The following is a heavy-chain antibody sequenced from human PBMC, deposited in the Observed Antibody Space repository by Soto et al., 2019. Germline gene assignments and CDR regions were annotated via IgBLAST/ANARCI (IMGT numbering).Heavy chain of an antibody. CDR1: GYSFTSYW. D-gene: IGHD3-10*01. J-gene: IGHJ4*02. CDR2: IYPGDSDT. Sequence: VDSLKISCKGSGYSFTSYWICWVRQMLGKGLEWMGIIYPGDSDTRYSPSIQGQVTISADKSISTAYLQWSSLKASDTAMYYCGTQWYYGSGGWYFDYWGQGTLVTVSS. CDR3: GTQWYYGSGGWYFDY. V-gene: IGHV5-51*01.